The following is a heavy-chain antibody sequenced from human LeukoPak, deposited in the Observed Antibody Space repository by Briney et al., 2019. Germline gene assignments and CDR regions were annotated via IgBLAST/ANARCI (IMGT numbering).Heavy chain of an antibody. Sequence: QTLSLTCAISGDSVSSNSAAWNWIRQSPSRGLERLGRTYYRSKWYNDYAVSVKSRITINPDTSKNQFSLQLNSVTPEDTAVYYCARGGVFGIAAAYYYFDYWGQGTLVTVSS. D-gene: IGHD6-13*01. CDR3: ARGGVFGIAAAYYYFDY. V-gene: IGHV6-1*01. CDR1: GDSVSSNSAA. CDR2: TYYRSKWYN. J-gene: IGHJ4*02.